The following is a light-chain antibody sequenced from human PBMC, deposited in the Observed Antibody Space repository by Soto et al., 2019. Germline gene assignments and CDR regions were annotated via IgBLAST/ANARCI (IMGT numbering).Light chain of an antibody. CDR3: AAWDDSLSGSYV. CDR1: SSNIGSNY. Sequence: VLTHPPSASGTPGQSVTISCSGSSSNIGSNYVYWYQQLPGTAPKLLIYRNNQRPSGVPDRFSGSKSGTSASLAISGLRSEDEADYYCAAWDDSLSGSYVFGTGTKVTVL. J-gene: IGLJ1*01. V-gene: IGLV1-47*01. CDR2: RNN.